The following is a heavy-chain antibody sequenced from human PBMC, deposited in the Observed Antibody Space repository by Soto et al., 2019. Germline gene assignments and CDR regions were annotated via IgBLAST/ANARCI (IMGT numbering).Heavy chain of an antibody. D-gene: IGHD3-10*01. CDR1: GYTLNTLA. CDR2: INTANGNT. Sequence: ASVKVSCKASGYTLNTLAMQWVRQAPGQTFEWMGWINTANGNTKYSQKVQGRVTITRDTSANTIYMELRSLRSEDTAVYYCARSGSLDYWGQGTPVTVSS. CDR3: ARSGSLDY. J-gene: IGHJ4*02. V-gene: IGHV1-3*04.